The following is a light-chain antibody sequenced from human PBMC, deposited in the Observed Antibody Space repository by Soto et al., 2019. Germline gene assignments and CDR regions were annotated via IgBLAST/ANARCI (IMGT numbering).Light chain of an antibody. Sequence: QSVLTQPPSVSGATGQRVTISCTGSSSNIGAGHDVHWYQQVPGTAPKLLVSGNTNRPSGVPDRFSGSNSGTSASLAITGLQAEDEADCYCQSFDSSLNGWVFGGGTKLTVL. CDR1: SSNIGAGHD. CDR2: GNT. CDR3: QSFDSSLNGWV. V-gene: IGLV1-40*01. J-gene: IGLJ3*02.